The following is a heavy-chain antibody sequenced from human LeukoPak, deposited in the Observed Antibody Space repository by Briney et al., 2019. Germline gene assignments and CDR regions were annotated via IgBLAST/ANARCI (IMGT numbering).Heavy chain of an antibody. Sequence: ASVKVSCTASGYKFTGYFMHWVRQAPGQGPEWMGWMNPDGGGTTYGQIFQGRVTMTRDTSINTAYMELSGLRSGDTAIYYCARGAGSHYYYHMDVWGKGTTVTVSS. CDR2: MNPDGGGT. V-gene: IGHV1-2*02. CDR3: ARGAGSHYYYHMDV. J-gene: IGHJ6*03. D-gene: IGHD6-19*01. CDR1: GYKFTGYF.